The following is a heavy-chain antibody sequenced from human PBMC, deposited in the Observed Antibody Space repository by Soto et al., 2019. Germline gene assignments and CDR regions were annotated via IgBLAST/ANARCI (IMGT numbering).Heavy chain of an antibody. CDR1: GYSISSGYY. CDR2: IYHSGST. J-gene: IGHJ2*01. Sequence: NPSETLSLTCAVSGYSISSGYYWGWIRQPPGKGLEWIGSIYHSGSTYYNPSLKSRVTISVDTSKNQFSLKLSSVTAADTAVYYCARENEENYYDSSGYYRPSDWYFDLWGRGTLVTVSS. D-gene: IGHD3-22*01. CDR3: ARENEENYYDSSGYYRPSDWYFDL. V-gene: IGHV4-38-2*02.